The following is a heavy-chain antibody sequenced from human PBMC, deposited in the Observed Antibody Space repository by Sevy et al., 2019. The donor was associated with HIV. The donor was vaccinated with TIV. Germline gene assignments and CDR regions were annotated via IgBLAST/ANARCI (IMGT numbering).Heavy chain of an antibody. V-gene: IGHV1-24*01. D-gene: IGHD2-15*01. J-gene: IGHJ4*02. CDR3: ATGLPGEYVDCSSCYSDYFAY. Sequence: ASVKVSCKVSGYTLIEFSMHWVRQAPGKGLEWMGGFDPEDGEKIYAQRFQGRVTMTEDTSTDTAYMDLSSLRSEETAVYYCATGLPGEYVDCSSCYSDYFAYWGQGTLVTVSS. CDR1: GYTLIEFS. CDR2: FDPEDGEK.